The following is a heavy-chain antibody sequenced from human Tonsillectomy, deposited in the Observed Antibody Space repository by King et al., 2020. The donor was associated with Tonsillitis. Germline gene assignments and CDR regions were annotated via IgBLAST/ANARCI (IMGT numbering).Heavy chain of an antibody. CDR1: GFTFSTYD. V-gene: IGHV3-30*02. J-gene: IGHJ4*02. CDR3: AKGDAN. Sequence: VQLVETGGGVVQTGGSLRLSCAESGFTFSTYDMHWVRQAPDSVKGRFTISRDNSKNTLYLQMNSLRAEDTAVYYCAKGDANWGQGTLVTVSS. D-gene: IGHD3-16*01.